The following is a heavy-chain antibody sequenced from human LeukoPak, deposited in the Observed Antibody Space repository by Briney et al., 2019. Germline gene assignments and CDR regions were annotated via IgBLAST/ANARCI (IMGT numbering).Heavy chain of an antibody. V-gene: IGHV4-61*02. CDR2: ISSSGST. CDR3: ARVKYDSSEWYFDL. Sequence: PSQTLSLTCTVSGDSISSGDYYWSWIRQPAGKGLEWIGRISSSGSTNYNPSLKSRVTMSVDTSKNQFSLKLSSVTAADTAVYYCARVKYDSSEWYFDLWGRGTLVTVSS. J-gene: IGHJ2*01. D-gene: IGHD3-22*01. CDR1: GDSISSGDYY.